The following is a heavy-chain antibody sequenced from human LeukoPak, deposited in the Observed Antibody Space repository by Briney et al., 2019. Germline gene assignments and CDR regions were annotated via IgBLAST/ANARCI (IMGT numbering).Heavy chain of an antibody. D-gene: IGHD3-22*01. Sequence: ASETLSLTCAVYSGSFNDYCWIWLRQPPRRGLEWIGEIYSGGSANYDPSLKGRLAISVDPSKSQFSLKLSCLTAADTAVYFCARGVVDYSTRSGYLSHWGQGTLVTVSS. J-gene: IGHJ4*02. CDR2: IYSGGSA. CDR1: SGSFNDYC. CDR3: ARGVVDYSTRSGYLSH. V-gene: IGHV4-34*01.